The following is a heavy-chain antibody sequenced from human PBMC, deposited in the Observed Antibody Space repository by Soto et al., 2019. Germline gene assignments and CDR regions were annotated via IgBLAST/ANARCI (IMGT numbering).Heavy chain of an antibody. V-gene: IGHV1-18*01. CDR1: GYAFTNYG. J-gene: IGHJ6*02. Sequence: QVQLVQSEAEVKKPGASVKVSCKASGYAFTNYGISWVRQAPGQGLEWMGWISAYNGNTNYAQKLQGRVTMTTDTSTATASMELRSPSAHDTALYYCARDDPYDVGSGSYYFNFYYGVDVWGQGTTVTVSS. CDR3: ARDDPYDVGSGSYYFNFYYGVDV. CDR2: ISAYNGNT. D-gene: IGHD3-10*01.